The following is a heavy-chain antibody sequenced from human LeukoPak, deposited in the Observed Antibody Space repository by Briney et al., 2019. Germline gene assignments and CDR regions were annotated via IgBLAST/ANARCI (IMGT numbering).Heavy chain of an antibody. V-gene: IGHV4-38-2*01. D-gene: IGHD3-22*01. CDR3: ARMGVSYYYDSSTYYPSAFDV. CDR2: IFRSGSI. CDR1: GYSISSGYY. J-gene: IGHJ3*01. Sequence: PSETLSLTCAVSGYSISSGYYWGWIRQCPGKGLGWIATIFRSGSIYYNPSLKSRVTLSVDTSKNHFSLRLNSVTAADTALYYCARMGVSYYYDSSTYYPSAFDVWGQGTMVSVSS.